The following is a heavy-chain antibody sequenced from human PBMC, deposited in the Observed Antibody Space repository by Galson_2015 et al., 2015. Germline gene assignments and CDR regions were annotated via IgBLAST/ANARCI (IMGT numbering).Heavy chain of an antibody. J-gene: IGHJ6*02. Sequence: SLRLSCAASGFTFSDYYMSWIRQAPGKGLEWVSYISSSGSTIYYADSVKGRFTISRDNAKNSLYLQMNSLRAEDTAVYYCARGRGSAMVTNYYYYYGMDVWGQGTTVTVSS. CDR2: ISSSGSTI. CDR1: GFTFSDYY. V-gene: IGHV3-11*01. D-gene: IGHD5-18*01. CDR3: ARGRGSAMVTNYYYYYGMDV.